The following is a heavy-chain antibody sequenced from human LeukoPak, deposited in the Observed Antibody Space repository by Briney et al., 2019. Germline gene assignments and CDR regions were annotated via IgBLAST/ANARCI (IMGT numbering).Heavy chain of an antibody. CDR3: AREPAVVGGFDY. D-gene: IGHD1-14*01. CDR1: GGSISISSYY. CDR2: IYNSGST. Sequence: SETLSLTCTVSGGSISISSYYCGWIRQPPGKGLEWIGYIYNSGSTNYNPSLKSRVTISVDTSKNQFSLKLSSVTAADTAVYYCAREPAVVGGFDYWGQGTLVTVSS. J-gene: IGHJ4*02. V-gene: IGHV4-61*05.